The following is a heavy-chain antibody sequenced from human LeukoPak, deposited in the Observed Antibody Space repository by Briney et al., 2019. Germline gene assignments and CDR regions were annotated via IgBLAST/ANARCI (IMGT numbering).Heavy chain of an antibody. V-gene: IGHV3-23*01. J-gene: IGHJ4*02. Sequence: GGSLILSCAASGFTFSSYAMSWVRQAPGKGLEWVSAISGSGGSTYYADSVKGRFTISRDNSKNTLYLQMNSLRAEDTAVYYCARDYYGSGIKSDYFDYWGQGTLVTVSS. CDR2: ISGSGGST. D-gene: IGHD3-10*01. CDR3: ARDYYGSGIKSDYFDY. CDR1: GFTFSSYA.